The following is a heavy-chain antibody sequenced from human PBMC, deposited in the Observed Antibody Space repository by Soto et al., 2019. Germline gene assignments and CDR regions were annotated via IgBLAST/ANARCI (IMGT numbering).Heavy chain of an antibody. V-gene: IGHV3-23*01. CDR2: ISGSGGST. CDR1: GYACSSRW. CDR3: ATVTTAPYYYYGMDV. Sequence: LRLDGRGSGYACSSRWMRYDQQAQGKGLEWVSAISGSGGSTYYADSVKGRFTISRDNSKNTLYLQMNSLRAEDTAVYYCATVTTAPYYYYGMDVWGQGTTVTVSS. D-gene: IGHD4-4*01. J-gene: IGHJ6*02.